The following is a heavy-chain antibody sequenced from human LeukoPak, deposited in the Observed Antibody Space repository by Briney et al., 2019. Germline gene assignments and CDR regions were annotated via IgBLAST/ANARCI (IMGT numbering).Heavy chain of an antibody. CDR3: AKDAISAAARGDAFDI. D-gene: IGHD6-13*01. CDR1: GITFSSYA. V-gene: IGHV3-23*01. Sequence: PGGSLRLSCADSGITFSSYAMSWVRQAPGKGLEWASGISISGGSTFYADSVKGRFTISGDISKNTLYLQMNSLRAEDTAVYYCAKDAISAAARGDAFDIWGQGTMVTVSS. J-gene: IGHJ3*02. CDR2: ISISGGST.